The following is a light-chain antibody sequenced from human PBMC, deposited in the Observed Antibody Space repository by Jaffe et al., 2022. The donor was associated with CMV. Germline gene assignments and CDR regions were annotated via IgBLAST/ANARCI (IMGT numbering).Light chain of an antibody. J-gene: IGKJ1*01. V-gene: IGKV1-5*03. CDR3: QQYNSYSGT. CDR1: QNINIW. CDR2: KAS. Sequence: DIQMTQSPSTLSASVGDRVTITCRASQNINIWLAWYQQKPGKAPKLLIYKASSLQSGVPLRFSGSGSGTEFTLTISSLQPDDFATYYCQQYNSYSGTFGQGTKVEIK.